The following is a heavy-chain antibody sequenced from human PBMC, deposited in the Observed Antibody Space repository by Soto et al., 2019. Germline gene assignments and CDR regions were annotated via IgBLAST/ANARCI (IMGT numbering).Heavy chain of an antibody. J-gene: IGHJ4*02. CDR2: IYYSGKT. V-gene: IGHV4-39*01. D-gene: IGHD3-9*01. Sequence: ETLSLTCTVSGGSISSSSYYWGWIRQPPGKGLEWIGSIYYSGKTYYNPSLKSRVTISVDTSKNQFSLKLSSVTAADTAVYYCASNYEFLTGYYRPPDYWGPGTLVTVSS. CDR3: ASNYEFLTGYYRPPDY. CDR1: GGSISSSSYY.